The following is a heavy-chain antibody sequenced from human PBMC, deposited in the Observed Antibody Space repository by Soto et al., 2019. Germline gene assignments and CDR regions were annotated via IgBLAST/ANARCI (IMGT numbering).Heavy chain of an antibody. D-gene: IGHD6-13*01. CDR2: IWYDGSNK. CDR1: GFTFSSYG. CDR3: ARDWGIAAAGTGDY. J-gene: IGHJ4*02. Sequence: QVQLVESGGGVVQPGRSLRLSCAASGFTFSSYGMHWVRQAPGKGLEWVAVIWYDGSNKYYADSVKGRFTISRDNSKNTLYMQMNRLRAEDKAVYYCARDWGIAAAGTGDYWGQGTLVTVSS. V-gene: IGHV3-33*01.